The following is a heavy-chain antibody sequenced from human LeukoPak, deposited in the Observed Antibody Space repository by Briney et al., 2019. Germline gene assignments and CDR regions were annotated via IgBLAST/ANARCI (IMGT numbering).Heavy chain of an antibody. J-gene: IGHJ4*02. CDR1: GGSIRSSYYY. CDR3: ARTRQWLVRVFDY. Sequence: SETLSLTCTVSGGSIRSSYYYWGWIRQPPGKGLEWIGSIYDSGSTYYNPSLKSRVTISVDTSKNQFSPKLSSVTAADTAVYYCARTRQWLVRVFDYWGQGTLVTVSS. D-gene: IGHD6-19*01. V-gene: IGHV4-39*07. CDR2: IYDSGST.